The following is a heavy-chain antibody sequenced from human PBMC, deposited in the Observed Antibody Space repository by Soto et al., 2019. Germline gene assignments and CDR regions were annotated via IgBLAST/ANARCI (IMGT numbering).Heavy chain of an antibody. CDR3: AREIYDYVWGSYRLFDY. CDR1: GYTFTGYY. CDR2: INPNSGGT. D-gene: IGHD3-16*02. J-gene: IGHJ4*02. Sequence: QVQLVQSGAEVKKPGASVKVSCKASGYTFTGYYMHWVRQAPGQGLEWMGWINPNSGGTNYAQKFQGGVTRTRDTSISPAYMELSRLRSDDTAVYYCAREIYDYVWGSYRLFDYWGQGTLVTVSS. V-gene: IGHV1-2*02.